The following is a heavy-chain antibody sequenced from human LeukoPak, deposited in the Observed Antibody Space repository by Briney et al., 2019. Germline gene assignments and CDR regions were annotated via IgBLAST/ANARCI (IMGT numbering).Heavy chain of an antibody. CDR3: ARDRDYYGSGSYGPFDY. D-gene: IGHD3-10*01. V-gene: IGHV1-46*01. CDR2: INPSGGST. CDR1: GYIFTSFY. J-gene: IGHJ4*02. Sequence: ASVKVSFKASGYIFTSFYMHWVRQAPGQGLEWMGIINPSGGSTSYSQKFQGRVTMARDTSTSTVFMELSSLRSEDTAVYYCARDRDYYGSGSYGPFDYWGQGTLVTVSS.